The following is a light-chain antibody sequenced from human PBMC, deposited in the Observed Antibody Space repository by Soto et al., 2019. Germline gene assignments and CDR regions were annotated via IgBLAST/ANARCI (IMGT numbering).Light chain of an antibody. CDR1: QASSNY. Sequence: DIQMTQSPSSLSASVGDRVTITCRASQASSNYLAWYQQKPGKVPRLLIYAASTLQSGVPPRFSGSGSGTDFTLTISSMQPEDVATYYCQKYDIAPLTFGGGTKVEIK. J-gene: IGKJ4*01. CDR2: AAS. V-gene: IGKV1-27*01. CDR3: QKYDIAPLT.